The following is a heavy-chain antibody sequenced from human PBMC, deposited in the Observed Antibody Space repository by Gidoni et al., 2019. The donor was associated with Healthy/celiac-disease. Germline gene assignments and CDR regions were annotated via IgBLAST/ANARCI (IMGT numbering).Heavy chain of an antibody. Sequence: QVQLVQSGAEVKKPGSSVTVSCKASGGTVSSYAISWVRQAPGQGPEWMGGIIPIFGTANYAQKFQGRVTITADESTSTAYMELSSLRSEDTAVYYCARDQLVLRSTMPDHYYGMDVWGQGTTVTVSS. V-gene: IGHV1-69*01. CDR1: GGTVSSYA. D-gene: IGHD3-3*01. J-gene: IGHJ6*02. CDR3: ARDQLVLRSTMPDHYYGMDV. CDR2: IIPIFGTA.